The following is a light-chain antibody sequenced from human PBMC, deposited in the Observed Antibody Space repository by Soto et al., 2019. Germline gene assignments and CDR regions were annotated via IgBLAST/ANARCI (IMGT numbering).Light chain of an antibody. V-gene: IGLV2-14*03. J-gene: IGLJ1*01. CDR2: DFS. Sequence: QSVLTQPASVSGSPGQSIAMSCTGTSNEVGTHNFVSWYQQHPGKAPKLIIYDFSNRPSGVFDRFFGSKSGNTASLTFFGLQAEDEADYYCSSFTTTNTYVFGTGTKVTVL. CDR1: SNEVGTHNF. CDR3: SSFTTTNTYV.